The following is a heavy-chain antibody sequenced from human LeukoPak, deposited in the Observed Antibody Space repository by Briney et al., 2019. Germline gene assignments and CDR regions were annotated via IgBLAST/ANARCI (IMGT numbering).Heavy chain of an antibody. V-gene: IGHV3-23*01. CDR2: ISGSGGNT. Sequence: GVSVTLPCAACGFTFSSYAMSGPPPAPGEGLVGGSAISGSGGNTYYADYVEGRFTISRDNSKNTLYLQMNSLRAEDTAVYYCAKDLTYQLLSDNAFDIWGQGTMVTVSS. D-gene: IGHD2-2*01. CDR3: AKDLTYQLLSDNAFDI. CDR1: GFTFSSYA. J-gene: IGHJ3*02.